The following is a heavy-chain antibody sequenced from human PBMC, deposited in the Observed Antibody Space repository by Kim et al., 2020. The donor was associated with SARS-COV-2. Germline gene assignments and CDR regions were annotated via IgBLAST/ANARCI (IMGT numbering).Heavy chain of an antibody. CDR1: GFSFSDYW. D-gene: IGHD6-19*01. V-gene: IGHV3-7*01. Sequence: GGSLRLSCATSGFSFSDYWMSWVRQAPGKGLEWVANIKQDGSDKYYVDSVKGRFTISRDNGKNSLYLEMSSLRAEDTAFYYCARDAPYYISGWGYWGQGT. CDR3: ARDAPYYISGWGY. J-gene: IGHJ4*02. CDR2: IKQDGSDK.